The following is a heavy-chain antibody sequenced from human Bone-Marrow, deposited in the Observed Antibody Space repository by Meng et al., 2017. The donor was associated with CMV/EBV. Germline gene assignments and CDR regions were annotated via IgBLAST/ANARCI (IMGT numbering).Heavy chain of an antibody. CDR3: ARDRSKGGLFDY. J-gene: IGHJ4*02. Sequence: VKVSCKASGGTFSSYAISWVRQAPGQGLEWMGGIIPIFGTANYAQKFQDRVTITTDDSTYTAYLELSSLRSDDTAVFYCARDRSKGGLFDYWGQGTLVTVSS. V-gene: IGHV1-69*05. CDR1: GGTFSSYA. CDR2: IIPIFGTA. D-gene: IGHD3-16*01.